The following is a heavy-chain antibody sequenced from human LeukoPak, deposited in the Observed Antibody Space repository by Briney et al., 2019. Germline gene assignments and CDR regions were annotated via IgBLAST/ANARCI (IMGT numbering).Heavy chain of an antibody. CDR3: ARASYYYYGMDV. J-gene: IGHJ6*02. CDR2: IYYSGST. CDR1: GGSISSGDYY. Sequence: SQTLSLTCTVSGGSISSGDYYWSWIRQPPGKGLEWIGYIYYSGSTYYNPSLKSRVTISVDTSKNQFSLKLSSVTAADTAVYYCARASYYYYGMDVWGRGTTVTVSS. V-gene: IGHV4-30-4*01.